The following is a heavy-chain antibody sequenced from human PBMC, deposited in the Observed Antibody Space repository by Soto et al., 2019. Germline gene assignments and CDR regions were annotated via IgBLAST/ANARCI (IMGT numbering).Heavy chain of an antibody. J-gene: IGHJ6*02. Sequence: GGSLRLSCAASGFTFSSYAMSWVRQAPGKGLEWVSAISGSGGSTYYADSVRGRLTNSRDNSKNTRYLQMNSLGAEDTAVYYCAKAISTGRSPGYYYYYYGMDVWGQGTTVTVSS. CDR3: AKAISTGRSPGYYYYYYGMDV. V-gene: IGHV3-23*01. D-gene: IGHD1-26*01. CDR2: ISGSGGST. CDR1: GFTFSSYA.